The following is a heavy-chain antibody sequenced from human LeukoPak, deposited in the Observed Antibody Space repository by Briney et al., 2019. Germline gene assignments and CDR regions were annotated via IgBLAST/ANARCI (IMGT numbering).Heavy chain of an antibody. J-gene: IGHJ4*02. CDR1: GFTFSSYE. CDR3: ARGNPSGSYLDY. D-gene: IGHD3-10*01. V-gene: IGHV3-48*03. CDR2: ISSSGSTI. Sequence: GGSLRLSCAASGFTFSSYEMNWVRQAPGKGLEWVSYISSSGSTIYYADSVKGRFTISRDNAKNSLYLQMNSLRAEDTAVYYCARGNPSGSYLDYWGQGTLVTVSS.